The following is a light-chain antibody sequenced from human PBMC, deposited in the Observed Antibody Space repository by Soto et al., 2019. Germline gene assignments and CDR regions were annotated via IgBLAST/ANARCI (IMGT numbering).Light chain of an antibody. V-gene: IGKV3-11*01. CDR1: QSVSSY. J-gene: IGKJ5*01. Sequence: EIVLTQSPATRSVSPGERATLSCRASQSVSSYLAWYQQKPGQAPRLLIYDASNRATGIPARFSGSGSGPDFTLTISSLEPEDFAVYYCQQRSNWPSITFGQGTRLEIK. CDR3: QQRSNWPSIT. CDR2: DAS.